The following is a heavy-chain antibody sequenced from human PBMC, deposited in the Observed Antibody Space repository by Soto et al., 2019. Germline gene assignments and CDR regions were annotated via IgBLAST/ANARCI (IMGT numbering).Heavy chain of an antibody. Sequence: GGSLRLSCAASGFTFNTYGMHWVRQAPGKGLEWVAVISYDGSEKYYVDSVKGRFTISKDNSKNTLYLQMNSLRPEDTAVYYCAKSPNFYCSSPNCYKYYFDHWGQGTRVTV. CDR3: AKSPNFYCSSPNCYKYYFDH. V-gene: IGHV3-30*18. D-gene: IGHD2-2*02. J-gene: IGHJ4*02. CDR1: GFTFNTYG. CDR2: ISYDGSEK.